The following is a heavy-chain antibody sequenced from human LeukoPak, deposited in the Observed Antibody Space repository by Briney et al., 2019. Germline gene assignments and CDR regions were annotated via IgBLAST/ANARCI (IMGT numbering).Heavy chain of an antibody. J-gene: IGHJ4*02. CDR2: INPDGNKK. CDR1: GLIFSSSW. V-gene: IGHV3-7*04. Sequence: GGSLRLSCAVSGLIFSSSWMDWVRQAPGKGLEWVASINPDGNKKYSADSVKGRFTISRDNAENSLYLQMNSLRVEDTAFYYCARGRPVDYWGQGTLVTVSS. CDR3: ARGRPVDY.